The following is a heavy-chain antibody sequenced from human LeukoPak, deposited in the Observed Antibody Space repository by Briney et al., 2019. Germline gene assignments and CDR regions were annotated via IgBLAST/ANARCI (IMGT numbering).Heavy chain of an antibody. CDR3: AREPRQIAAAKINWFDP. CDR2: ISSSGSTI. CDR1: GFTFSDYY. Sequence: GGSLRLSCAASGFTFSDYYMSWIRQAPGKGLEWVSYISSSGSTIYYADSVKGRFTISRDNAKNSLYLQMNSLRAEDTAVYYCAREPRQIAAAKINWFDPWGQGTLVTVSS. V-gene: IGHV3-11*04. J-gene: IGHJ5*02. D-gene: IGHD6-13*01.